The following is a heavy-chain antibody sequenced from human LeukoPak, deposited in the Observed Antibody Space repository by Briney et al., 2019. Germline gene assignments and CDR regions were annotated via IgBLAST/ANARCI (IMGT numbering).Heavy chain of an antibody. CDR2: ISTNGGST. CDR3: ARDSSSWEDYLFDY. V-gene: IGHV3-64*04. Sequence: GGSLRLSCSASGFTFSSYAMHWVRQAPGKGLEYVSTISTNGGSTYYADSVKGRFTISRDNSKNTLYLQMNSLRAEDTAVYYCARDSSSWEDYLFDYWGQGTLVTVSS. J-gene: IGHJ4*02. D-gene: IGHD6-13*01. CDR1: GFTFSSYA.